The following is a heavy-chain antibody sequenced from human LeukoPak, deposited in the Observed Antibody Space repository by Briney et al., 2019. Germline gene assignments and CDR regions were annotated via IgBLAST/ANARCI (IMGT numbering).Heavy chain of an antibody. V-gene: IGHV4-59*01. Sequence: PSETLSLTCTVSGGSISNYYWNWIRQPPGKGLEWIGYIYYTGNTNYNPSLKSRVTISVDTSKNQFSLKLSSVTAADTAVYYCARRVGYCSSTSCYAHFDYWGQGTLVTVSS. CDR2: IYYTGNT. D-gene: IGHD2-2*01. CDR3: ARRVGYCSSTSCYAHFDY. CDR1: GGSISNYY. J-gene: IGHJ4*02.